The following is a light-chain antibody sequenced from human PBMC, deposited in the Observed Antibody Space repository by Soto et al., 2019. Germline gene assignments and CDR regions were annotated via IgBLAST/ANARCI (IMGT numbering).Light chain of an antibody. J-gene: IGLJ1*01. CDR3: SSYTSSNTYV. CDR1: SSDVGGYNY. V-gene: IGLV2-14*01. CDR2: DVS. Sequence: SALTQPASVSGSPGQSITISCTGTSSDVGGYNYVSWYQQHPGKAPKLMIYDVSNRPSGVSNRFSGSKSGNTASLTIPGLQAADEADYYCSSYTSSNTYVFGTGTKLTVL.